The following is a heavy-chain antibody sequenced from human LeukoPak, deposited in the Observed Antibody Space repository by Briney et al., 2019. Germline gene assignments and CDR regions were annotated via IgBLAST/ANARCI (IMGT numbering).Heavy chain of an antibody. D-gene: IGHD6-13*01. CDR3: AKDKAAAAGQALFEN. J-gene: IGHJ4*02. CDR1: GFTFDDFP. CDR2: IRGDGTGI. V-gene: IGHV3-43*02. Sequence: PGGSLRLSCAASGFTFDDFPMHWVRQAPGKDLEWVSLIRGDGTGIYYADSVKGRFTVARDNSRNSLYLQMNSLRGEDTALYFCAKDKAAAAGQALFENWGQGTLVTVST.